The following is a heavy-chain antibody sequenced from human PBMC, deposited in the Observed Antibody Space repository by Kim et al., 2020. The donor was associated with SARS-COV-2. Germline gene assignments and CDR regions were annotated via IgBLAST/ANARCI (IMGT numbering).Heavy chain of an antibody. J-gene: IGHJ4*02. CDR3: ARSNYYDSSGYCDY. D-gene: IGHD3-22*01. Sequence: AQKFQGRVTITADKSTSTAYMELRSLSSEDTAVYYCARSNYYDSSGYCDYWGQGTLVTVSS. V-gene: IGHV1-69*02.